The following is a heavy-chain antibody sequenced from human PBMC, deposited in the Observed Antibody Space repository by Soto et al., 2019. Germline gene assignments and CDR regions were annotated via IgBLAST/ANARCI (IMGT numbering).Heavy chain of an antibody. Sequence: GGSLRLSCAASGFTASSNYMSWVRQAPGKGLEWVSVIYSGGSTYYADSVKGRFTISRDNSKNTLYLQMNSLRAEDTAVYYCARDTMGLALDIWGQGTMVTVSS. J-gene: IGHJ3*02. D-gene: IGHD3-3*01. CDR1: GFTASSNY. V-gene: IGHV3-53*01. CDR2: IYSGGST. CDR3: ARDTMGLALDI.